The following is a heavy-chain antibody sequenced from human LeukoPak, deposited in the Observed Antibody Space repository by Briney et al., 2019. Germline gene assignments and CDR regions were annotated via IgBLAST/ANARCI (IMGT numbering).Heavy chain of an antibody. CDR3: TTAGYNNGFDY. CDR1: GFTFNNAW. D-gene: IGHD5-24*01. J-gene: IGHJ4*02. CDR2: IKSKTDGGTT. V-gene: IGHV3-15*01. Sequence: GGSLRLSCAASGFTFNNAWMSWVRQAPGKGLEWVGLIKSKTDGGTTDYAAPVKDRFTISRDDSKNTLYPQMNSLKTEDTAVYYCTTAGYNNGFDYWGQGTLVTVSS.